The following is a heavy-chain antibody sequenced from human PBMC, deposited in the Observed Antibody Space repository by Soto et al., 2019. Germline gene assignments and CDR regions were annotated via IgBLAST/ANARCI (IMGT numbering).Heavy chain of an antibody. D-gene: IGHD2-15*01. J-gene: IGHJ4*02. Sequence: QVQLVQSGAEVKKPGSSVKVSCKASGGTFSSYAISWVRQAPGQGLEWMGGIIPIFGTANYAQKFQGRVTITADESTSTDYMELSSLRSEDTAVYYCARGGGGCSGGSCYSGPIDYWGQGTLVTVSS. CDR1: GGTFSSYA. CDR3: ARGGGGCSGGSCYSGPIDY. CDR2: IIPIFGTA. V-gene: IGHV1-69*01.